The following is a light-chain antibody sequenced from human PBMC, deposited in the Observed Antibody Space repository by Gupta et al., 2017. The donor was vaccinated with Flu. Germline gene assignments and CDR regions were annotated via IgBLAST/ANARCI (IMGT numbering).Light chain of an antibody. V-gene: IGKV3-20*01. CDR1: RNVSSSC. Sequence: ASLSLSPVEEAIITCRAGRNVSSSCLAWYQQKPGKAPELLIYKASSRATGIPSRFSGSGSGTDFTLTISSLQPEDFAVYYCQQYNSSSWTFGQGTKVEI. CDR3: QQYNSSSWT. CDR2: KAS. J-gene: IGKJ1*01.